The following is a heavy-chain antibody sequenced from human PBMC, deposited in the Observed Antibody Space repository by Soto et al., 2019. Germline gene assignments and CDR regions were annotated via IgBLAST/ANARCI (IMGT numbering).Heavy chain of an antibody. J-gene: IGHJ4*02. V-gene: IGHV1-58*01. CDR2: IVVGSGNT. CDR3: AAVTYNWNDAGDY. D-gene: IGHD1-20*01. Sequence: QMPLVQSGPEVKKPGTSVKVSCKASGFTFTSSAVQWVRQARGQRLEWIGWIVVGSGNTNYAQKFQERVTITRDMSTSTAYMELSSLRSEDTAVYYCAAVTYNWNDAGDYWGQGTLVTVSS. CDR1: GFTFTSSA.